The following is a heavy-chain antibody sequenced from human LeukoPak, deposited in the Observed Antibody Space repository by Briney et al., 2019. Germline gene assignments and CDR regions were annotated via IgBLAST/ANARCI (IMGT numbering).Heavy chain of an antibody. J-gene: IGHJ4*02. CDR2: ISSSGSTI. CDR1: GFTLSDYY. CDR3: ASTGSPYYYDSSGYYSRDY. D-gene: IGHD3-22*01. Sequence: GGSLRLSCAASGFTLSDYYMSWIRQAPGKGLEWVSYISSSGSTIYYADSVKGRFTISRDNARNSLYLHMNSLRVEDTAVYYCASTGSPYYYDSSGYYSRDYWGQGTLVTVSS. V-gene: IGHV3-11*01.